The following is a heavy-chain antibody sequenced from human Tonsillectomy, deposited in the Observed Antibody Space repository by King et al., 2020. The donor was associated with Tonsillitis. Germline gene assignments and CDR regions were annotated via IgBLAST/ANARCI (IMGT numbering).Heavy chain of an antibody. Sequence: QLVQSGAEVKKPGESLKISCKGSGYDFTTYWIGWVRQMPGKGLEWMAIVYPGDSDTKYSPSFQGQVTISADKSITTAYLQWSSLKASDTAMYYCARQEGRGSSGYYSDYWGQGTLVTVSS. CDR1: GYDFTTYW. V-gene: IGHV5-51*01. D-gene: IGHD3-22*01. CDR2: VYPGDSDT. J-gene: IGHJ4*02. CDR3: ARQEGRGSSGYYSDY.